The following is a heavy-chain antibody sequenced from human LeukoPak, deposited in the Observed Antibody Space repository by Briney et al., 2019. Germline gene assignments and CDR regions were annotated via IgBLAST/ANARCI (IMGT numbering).Heavy chain of an antibody. CDR1: GYTFTGYY. CDR3: ARESAVAAYFDS. CDR2: INPNNGGT. Sequence: ASVKVSCKASGYTFTGYYMHWVRQAPGHGLEWMGRINPNNGGTDYAQKFQGRVTITRDRSISTVYMELRSARSDDTAVYYCARESAVAAYFDSWGQGTLVTVSS. J-gene: IGHJ4*02. D-gene: IGHD6-19*01. V-gene: IGHV1-2*06.